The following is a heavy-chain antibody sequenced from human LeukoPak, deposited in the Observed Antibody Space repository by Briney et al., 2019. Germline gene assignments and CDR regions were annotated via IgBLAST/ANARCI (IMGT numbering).Heavy chain of an antibody. CDR3: ARDLPGELGRGVFDT. D-gene: IGHD1-1*01. CDR2: ITVTTTFI. V-gene: IGHV3-21*01. J-gene: IGHJ3*02. Sequence: GGSLRLSCAASGFNLTKYNMNWVRQAPGKGLEWVSSITVTTTFIYYADSVKGRFTISRDNAKNSLYLQMNTLRVEDTALYYCARDLPGELGRGVFDTWGQGTMVTVSS. CDR1: GFNLTKYN.